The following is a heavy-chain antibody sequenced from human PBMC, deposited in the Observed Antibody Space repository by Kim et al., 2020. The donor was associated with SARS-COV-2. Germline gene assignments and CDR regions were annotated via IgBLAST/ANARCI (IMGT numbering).Heavy chain of an antibody. CDR1: GYTFTSYD. J-gene: IGHJ6*02. CDR2: MNPNSGNT. CDR3: ARVRAVAGYYGMDV. Sequence: ASVKVSCKASGYTFTSYDINWVRQATGQGLEWMGWMNPNSGNTGYAQKFQGRVTMTRNTSISTAYMELSSLRSEDTAVYYCARVRAVAGYYGMDVWGQGTTVTVSS. D-gene: IGHD6-19*01. V-gene: IGHV1-8*01.